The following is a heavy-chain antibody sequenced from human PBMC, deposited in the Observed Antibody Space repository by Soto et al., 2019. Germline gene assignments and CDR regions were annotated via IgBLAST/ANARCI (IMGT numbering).Heavy chain of an antibody. CDR1: GFTFNIYV. CDR3: VKGEYYYDSSGYYPFDY. J-gene: IGHJ4*02. Sequence: PGGSLRLSCSASGFTFNIYVMHWVRQAPGKGLEYVSSISTNGGNTDYADSVKGRFTISRDNSKNTVYLQMSSLRAEDTAVYYCVKGEYYYDSSGYYPFDYWGRGTLVTVSS. CDR2: ISTNGGNT. D-gene: IGHD3-22*01. V-gene: IGHV3-64D*06.